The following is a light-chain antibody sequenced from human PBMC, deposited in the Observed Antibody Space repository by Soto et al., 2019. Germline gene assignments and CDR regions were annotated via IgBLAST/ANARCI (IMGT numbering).Light chain of an antibody. Sequence: IQMTQSPSTLSASPGATATITSRASESIDNWLAWYQQKPGKAPKLLLFAASTLVGGVPSRFSGSGSGTEFTLTISGLQPEDSATYYCQQYNSYRTFGQGTKVDIK. J-gene: IGKJ1*01. CDR1: ESIDNW. V-gene: IGKV1-5*01. CDR3: QQYNSYRT. CDR2: AAS.